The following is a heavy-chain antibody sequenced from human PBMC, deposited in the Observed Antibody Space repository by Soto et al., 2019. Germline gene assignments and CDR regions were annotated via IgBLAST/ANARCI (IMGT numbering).Heavy chain of an antibody. V-gene: IGHV4-39*01. Sequence: SLTCTVSGGSISSSSYYWGWIRQPPGKGLEWIGSIYYSGSTYYNPSLKSRVTISVDTSKNQFSLKLSSVTAADTAVYYCARPDYGDYYNWFDPWGQGTLVTVSS. D-gene: IGHD4-17*01. CDR3: ARPDYGDYYNWFDP. CDR2: IYYSGST. J-gene: IGHJ5*02. CDR1: GGSISSSSYY.